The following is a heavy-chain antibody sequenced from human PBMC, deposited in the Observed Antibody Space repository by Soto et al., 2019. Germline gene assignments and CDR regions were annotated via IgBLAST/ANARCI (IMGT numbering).Heavy chain of an antibody. D-gene: IGHD6-19*01. CDR1: GFTFRRYS. V-gene: IGHV3-23*01. CDR2: ISGSGGST. Sequence: GGSLRLSYAASGFTFRRYSMSWVRQAPGKGLEWVSAISGSGGSTYYADSVKGRFTITRDNSKNTLYLQMNSLRAEDTAVYYCAKEGYSSGWYPVVYFDYWGQGTLVTVSS. J-gene: IGHJ4*02. CDR3: AKEGYSSGWYPVVYFDY.